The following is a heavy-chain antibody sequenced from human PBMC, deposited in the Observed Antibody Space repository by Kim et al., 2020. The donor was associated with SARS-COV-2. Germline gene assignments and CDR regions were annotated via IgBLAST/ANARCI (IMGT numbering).Heavy chain of an antibody. D-gene: IGHD3-9*01. V-gene: IGHV4-39*01. Sequence: SETLSLTCTVSGGSISSSSYYWGWIRQPPGKGLEWIGSIYYSGSTYYNPSLKSRVTISVDTSKNQFSLKLSSVTAADTAVYYCARHPHTSGLDYDILTWWSSSGAFDIWGQGTMVTVSS. CDR3: ARHPHTSGLDYDILTWWSSSGAFDI. J-gene: IGHJ3*02. CDR2: IYYSGST. CDR1: GGSISSSSYY.